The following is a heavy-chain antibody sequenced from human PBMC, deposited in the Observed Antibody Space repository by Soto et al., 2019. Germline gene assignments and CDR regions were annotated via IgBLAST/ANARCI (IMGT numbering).Heavy chain of an antibody. D-gene: IGHD3-22*01. CDR1: GFTFSSYS. V-gene: IGHV3-21*01. Sequence: VGSLRLSCAASGFTFSSYSMNWVRQAPGKGLEWVSSISSSSSYIYYADSVKGRFTISRDNAKNSLYLQMNSLRAEDTAVYYCARDTYYYDSSGYLTDYYYYYGMDVWGQGTTVTVSS. CDR3: ARDTYYYDSSGYLTDYYYYYGMDV. CDR2: ISSSSSYI. J-gene: IGHJ6*02.